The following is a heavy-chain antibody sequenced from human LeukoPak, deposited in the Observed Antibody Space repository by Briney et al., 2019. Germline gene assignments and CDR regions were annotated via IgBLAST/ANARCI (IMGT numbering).Heavy chain of an antibody. D-gene: IGHD4-17*01. J-gene: IGHJ3*01. V-gene: IGHV4-4*07. CDR1: GVSINIYY. Sequence: PSETLSLTCTVSGVSINIYYWSWIRQSAGKGLEWIGRINTSGSTNYNPSLKSRVTMSVDTSKNQFSLKLSSVTAADTAVYYCARVGYDYGDYLGAFDFWGRGTMVSVSS. CDR3: ARVGYDYGDYLGAFDF. CDR2: INTSGST.